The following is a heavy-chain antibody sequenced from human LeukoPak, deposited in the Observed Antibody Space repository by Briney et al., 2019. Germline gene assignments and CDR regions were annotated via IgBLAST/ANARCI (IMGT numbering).Heavy chain of an antibody. Sequence: GGSLRLSCAASGFTFSSYAMSWVRQAPGKGLEWVSAISGSGGSTYYADSVKGRFTISRDNSKNTLYLQMNSLRAEDTAVYYCAKGYCSSTSCRREKYYYYYYGMDVWGQGTTVTVSS. CDR3: AKGYCSSTSCRREKYYYYYYGMDV. CDR2: ISGSGGST. CDR1: GFTFSSYA. J-gene: IGHJ6*02. V-gene: IGHV3-23*01. D-gene: IGHD2-2*01.